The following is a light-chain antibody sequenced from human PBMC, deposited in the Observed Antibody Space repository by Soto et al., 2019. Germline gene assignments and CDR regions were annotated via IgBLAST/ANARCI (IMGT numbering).Light chain of an antibody. CDR3: CSYAGSYTLI. V-gene: IGLV2-11*01. J-gene: IGLJ2*01. Sequence: QSALTQPRSVSGSPGQSVTISCNGTSSDVGKYIYVSWFQQNPGKAPKLMIYDVSQRPSGVPDRFSGSKSGNTASLTISGLQAEDESDYYCCSYAGSYTLIFGGGTKLTVL. CDR2: DVS. CDR1: SSDVGKYIY.